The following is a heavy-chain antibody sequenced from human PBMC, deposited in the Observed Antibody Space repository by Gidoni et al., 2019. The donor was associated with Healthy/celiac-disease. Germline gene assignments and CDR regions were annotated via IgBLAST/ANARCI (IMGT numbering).Heavy chain of an antibody. V-gene: IGHV3-48*03. CDR3: ASREGVLVAAAGTGDY. CDR2: ISSSGSTI. J-gene: IGHJ4*02. CDR1: GFTFSSYE. Sequence: EVQLVEYGGGLVQPGGSLRLSCAASGFTFSSYEMNWVRQAPGKGLEWVAYISSSGSTIYYADSVKGRFTISRDNAKNSLYLQMNSLRAEDTAVYYCASREGVLVAAAGTGDYWGQGTLVTVSS. D-gene: IGHD6-13*01.